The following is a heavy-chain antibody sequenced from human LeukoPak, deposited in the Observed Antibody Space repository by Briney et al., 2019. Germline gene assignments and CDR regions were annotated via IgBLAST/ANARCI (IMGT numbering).Heavy chain of an antibody. V-gene: IGHV1-2*02. D-gene: IGHD1-26*01. CDR2: INPNSGGT. CDR3: ARGNHFEEWELLEYYFDY. J-gene: IGHJ4*02. Sequence: GASVKVSCKASGYTFTGYYMHWVRQAPGQGLEWMGWINPNSGGTNYAQKFRGRVTMTRDTSISTAYMELSRLRSDDTAVYYCARGNHFEEWELLEYYFDYWGQGTLVTVSS. CDR1: GYTFTGYY.